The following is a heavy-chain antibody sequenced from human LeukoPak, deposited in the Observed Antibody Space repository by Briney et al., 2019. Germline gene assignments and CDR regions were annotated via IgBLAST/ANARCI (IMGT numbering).Heavy chain of an antibody. CDR3: ARGPFEGSTAVLLWFGELLW. D-gene: IGHD3-10*01. CDR2: IIPIFGTA. V-gene: IGHV1-69*13. Sequence: ASVKVSCKASGDTFSSYAISWVRQAPGQGLEWMGGIIPIFGTANYAQKFQGRVTITADESTSTAYMELSSLRSEDTAVYYCARGPFEGSTAVLLWFGELLWWGQGTLVTVSS. J-gene: IGHJ4*02. CDR1: GDTFSSYA.